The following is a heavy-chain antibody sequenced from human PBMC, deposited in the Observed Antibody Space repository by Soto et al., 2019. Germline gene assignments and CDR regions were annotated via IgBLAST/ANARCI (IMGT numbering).Heavy chain of an antibody. Sequence: GGSLRLSCAASGFTFSSYGMHWVRQAPGKGLEWVAVISYDGSNKYYADSVKGRFTISRDNSKNTLYLQMNSLRAEDTAVYYCAKEGAGKRSSISKRYYFDYWGQGTLVTVSS. CDR2: ISYDGSNK. D-gene: IGHD1-26*01. J-gene: IGHJ4*02. CDR3: AKEGAGKRSSISKRYYFDY. V-gene: IGHV3-30*18. CDR1: GFTFSSYG.